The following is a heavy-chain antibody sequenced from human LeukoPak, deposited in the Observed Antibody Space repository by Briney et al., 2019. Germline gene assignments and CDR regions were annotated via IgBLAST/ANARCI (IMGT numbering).Heavy chain of an antibody. Sequence: GGPLILSCAASGFTFSSYWMSWVRQAPGEGLEWVANIKQDGTEKYYMDSVKGRFSISRDNAKNSLYLQMNALRAEDTAVYYCARDVRPDYWGQGTLVTVST. CDR2: IKQDGTEK. CDR3: ARDVRPDY. CDR1: GFTFSSYW. J-gene: IGHJ4*02. V-gene: IGHV3-7*04. D-gene: IGHD6-6*01.